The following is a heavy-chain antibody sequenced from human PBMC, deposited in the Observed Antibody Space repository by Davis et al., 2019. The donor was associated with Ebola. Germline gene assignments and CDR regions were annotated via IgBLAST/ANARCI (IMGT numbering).Heavy chain of an antibody. CDR3: ARSHHLGGYYVQEDY. Sequence: SVKVSCKASGGTFSSYAISWVRQAPGQGLEWMGGIIPIFGTANYAQKFQGRVTITADESTSTAYMELSSLRSEDTAVYYRARSHHLGGYYVQEDYWGQGTLVTVSS. V-gene: IGHV1-69*13. J-gene: IGHJ4*02. CDR2: IIPIFGTA. CDR1: GGTFSSYA. D-gene: IGHD3-22*01.